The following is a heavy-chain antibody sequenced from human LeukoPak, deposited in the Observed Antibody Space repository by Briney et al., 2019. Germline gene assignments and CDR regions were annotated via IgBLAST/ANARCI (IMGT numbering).Heavy chain of an antibody. CDR2: IRYDGSNK. J-gene: IGHJ4*02. Sequence: GGSLRLSCAASGFTFSSYGMHWVRQAPGKGLEWVAFIRYDGSNKYYADSVKGRFTISRDNSKNTLYLQMNSLRAEDTAVYYCAKGYYDSSGFDYWGQGTLVTVSS. CDR3: AKGYYDSSGFDY. D-gene: IGHD3-22*01. V-gene: IGHV3-30*02. CDR1: GFTFSSYG.